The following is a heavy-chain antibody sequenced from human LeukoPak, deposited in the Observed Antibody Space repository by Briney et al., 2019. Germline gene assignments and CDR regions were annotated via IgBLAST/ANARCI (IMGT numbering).Heavy chain of an antibody. Sequence: GESLKISCEGSGSRFTSSWIGWVRPLPGKGLEWMGIIYPGDSDIRYSPSFQGQVTISADKSITTAYLQWSSLKASDTAIYHCARGLYCSGGSCRFDYWGQGTLVTVSS. CDR2: IYPGDSDI. D-gene: IGHD2-15*01. CDR3: ARGLYCSGGSCRFDY. CDR1: GSRFTSSW. J-gene: IGHJ4*02. V-gene: IGHV5-51*01.